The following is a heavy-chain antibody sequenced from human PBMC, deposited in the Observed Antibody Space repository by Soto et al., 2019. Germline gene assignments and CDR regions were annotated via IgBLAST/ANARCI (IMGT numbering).Heavy chain of an antibody. V-gene: IGHV1-46*01. D-gene: IGHD2-15*01. CDR1: GYTFTSYS. CDR2: INPSSGRT. Sequence: ASVNVSCEASGYTFTSYSMQWVRQAPGQGLELMGIINPSSGRTSYAQNFQGRVTMTSDTSTSIVYMEMSSLKSEDTAVYYCARDHNFGFILYAMDVWGQGTTVTRLL. J-gene: IGHJ6*02. CDR3: ARDHNFGFILYAMDV.